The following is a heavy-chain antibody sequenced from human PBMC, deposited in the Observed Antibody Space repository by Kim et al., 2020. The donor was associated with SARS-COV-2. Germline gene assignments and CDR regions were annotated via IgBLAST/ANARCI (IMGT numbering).Heavy chain of an antibody. J-gene: IGHJ4*02. CDR3: ARESSGYHGDY. CDR2: LSAGNSNT. Sequence: ASVKVSCKASGYTFTSYAIHWVRQAPGQRLEWMGWLSAGNSNTKYSQKFQGRVTMTRDTSASTAYMELSSLRSEDTAVYYCARESSGYHGDYWGQGTLVTVSS. CDR1: GYTFTSYA. V-gene: IGHV1-3*01. D-gene: IGHD3-22*01.